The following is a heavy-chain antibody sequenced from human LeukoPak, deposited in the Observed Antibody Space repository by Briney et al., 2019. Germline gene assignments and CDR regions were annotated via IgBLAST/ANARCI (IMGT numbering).Heavy chain of an antibody. J-gene: IGHJ4*02. D-gene: IGHD3-16*01. Sequence: ASVTVSCKASGYTFTSYYMYWVRQAPGQGLEWMAMINPVDGNTRYAQKLQGRVTVTRDTSTSTVYMELNSLRSEDTGFYYCARSYDPSSPFDYWGQGALVTVSS. V-gene: IGHV1-46*03. CDR3: ARSYDPSSPFDY. CDR1: GYTFTSYY. CDR2: INPVDGNT.